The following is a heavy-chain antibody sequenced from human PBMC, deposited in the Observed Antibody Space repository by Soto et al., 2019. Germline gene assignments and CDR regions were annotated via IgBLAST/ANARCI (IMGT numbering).Heavy chain of an antibody. V-gene: IGHV5-10-1*01. CDR2: IDPSDSYT. CDR3: ARLAGSGSYSRADS. CDR1: GYSFTTFS. J-gene: IGHJ5*01. D-gene: IGHD3-10*01. Sequence: PGESLKISCKGSGYSFTTFSITWVRQMPGKGLEWMGSIDPSDSYTNYSPSFQGHVTISGDKSISTAYLQWNTLKASDTAMYYCARLAGSGSYSRADSWGQGTLVTVSS.